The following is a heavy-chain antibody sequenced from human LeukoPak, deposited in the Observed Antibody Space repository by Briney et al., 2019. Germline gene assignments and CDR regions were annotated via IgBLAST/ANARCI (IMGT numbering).Heavy chain of an antibody. Sequence: GGSLRLSCAASGFTVSSNYMSWVRQAPGKGLEWVSVIYSGGSTYYADSVKGRFTISRDNSKNTLYLQMNSLRAEDTAVYYCARGGLDYYLRYYYYMDVWGKGTTVTVSS. CDR1: GFTVSSNY. J-gene: IGHJ6*03. CDR2: IYSGGST. CDR3: ARGGLDYYLRYYYYMDV. D-gene: IGHD2/OR15-2a*01. V-gene: IGHV3-53*01.